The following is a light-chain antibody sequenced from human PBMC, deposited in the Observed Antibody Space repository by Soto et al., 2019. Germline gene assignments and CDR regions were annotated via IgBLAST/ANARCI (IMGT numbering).Light chain of an antibody. Sequence: DIPMTQSPSSLSASVGDRVTITCRASQSISSYLNWYQQKPGKAPKLLIYAASSLQSGGPSRFSGSGSGTDFTLTISSLQPEDFATYYCQQSYSTPRTFGPGTKVDIK. J-gene: IGKJ3*01. CDR2: AAS. CDR1: QSISSY. V-gene: IGKV1-39*01. CDR3: QQSYSTPRT.